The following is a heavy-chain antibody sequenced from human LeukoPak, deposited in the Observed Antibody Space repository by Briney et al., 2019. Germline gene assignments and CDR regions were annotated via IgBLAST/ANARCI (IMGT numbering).Heavy chain of an antibody. Sequence: SETLSLTCNVSGGSITNYYWSWIRQPPGKGLEWIGYLYYTGSTNYNPSLKSRVTISADMSKNQFSLKLRSMTAADTAVYYCARHGSGYSSVFDYWGQGTLVTVSS. CDR1: GGSITNYY. CDR3: ARHGSGYSSVFDY. J-gene: IGHJ4*02. D-gene: IGHD6-19*01. V-gene: IGHV4-59*08. CDR2: LYYTGST.